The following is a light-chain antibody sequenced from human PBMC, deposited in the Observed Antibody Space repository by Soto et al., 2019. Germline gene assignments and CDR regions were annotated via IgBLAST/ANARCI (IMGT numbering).Light chain of an antibody. Sequence: EIVLTQSPGTLSLSPGETATLSCRASQSVSSDYLAWYQHKRGQAPRLLIYGASSRATGIPDRFSGSGSGTDFTLTIRRLEPEDFAVYYCQRYGSSPLYTFGQGTKLEI. J-gene: IGKJ2*01. V-gene: IGKV3-20*01. CDR3: QRYGSSPLYT. CDR2: GAS. CDR1: QSVSSDY.